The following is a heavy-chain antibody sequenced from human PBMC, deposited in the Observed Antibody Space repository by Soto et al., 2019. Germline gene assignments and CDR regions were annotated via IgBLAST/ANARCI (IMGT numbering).Heavy chain of an antibody. J-gene: IGHJ6*02. Sequence: EVQLVESGGGLVKPGGSLRLSCAASGFTFSSYSMNWVRQAPGKGLEWVSSISSSSSYIYYADSVKGRFTISRDNAKNSLYLQMNSLRGEDTAVYYCARDPAPSYSSGWYPYYYYGMDVWGQGTTVTVSS. D-gene: IGHD6-19*01. V-gene: IGHV3-21*01. CDR3: ARDPAPSYSSGWYPYYYYGMDV. CDR2: ISSSSSYI. CDR1: GFTFSSYS.